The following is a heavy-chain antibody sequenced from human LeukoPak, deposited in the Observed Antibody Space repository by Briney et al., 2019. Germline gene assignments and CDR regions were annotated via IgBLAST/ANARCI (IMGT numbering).Heavy chain of an antibody. V-gene: IGHV4-30-2*01. CDR2: IYHSGST. Sequence: SQTLSLTCAVSGGSISRNTYSWNWLRQPPGKGLEWIGDIYHSGSTYYNPSLGSRVTITIDRSKNQFPLKLRSVTAADTAVYYCARGRNYGDFGSYYFVYWGQGILVTVSS. J-gene: IGHJ4*02. CDR1: GGSISRNTYS. CDR3: ARGRNYGDFGSYYFVY. D-gene: IGHD4-17*01.